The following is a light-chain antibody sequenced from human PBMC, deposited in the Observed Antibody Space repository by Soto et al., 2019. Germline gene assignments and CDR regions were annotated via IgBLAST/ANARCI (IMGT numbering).Light chain of an antibody. V-gene: IGKV3-20*01. J-gene: IGKJ3*01. CDR1: QSVRSSY. Sequence: EIVLTQSPGTLSLSPGERATLSCRASQSVRSSYLAWYQQKPGQAPRLLIYGASGRATGIPDRFSGSGSGTDFTLTMSRLEPEDFAVYYCQQYGSSPLFTFGPGTKVDIK. CDR3: QQYGSSPLFT. CDR2: GAS.